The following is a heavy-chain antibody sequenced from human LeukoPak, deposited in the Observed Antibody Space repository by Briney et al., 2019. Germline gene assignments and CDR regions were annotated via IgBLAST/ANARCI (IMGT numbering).Heavy chain of an antibody. CDR2: IPYDERNH. J-gene: IGHJ3*02. V-gene: IGHV3-30*02. CDR1: GITLSNYG. CDR3: AKGRAITMLDAFDI. D-gene: IGHD3-10*01. Sequence: GGSLRLSCAASGITLSNYGMHWARQAPGKGLEWVAFIPYDERNHYYADSVKGRFTISRDKSKKTLHLQMNSLRAEDTAVYYCAKGRAITMLDAFDIWGQGTMVTVSS.